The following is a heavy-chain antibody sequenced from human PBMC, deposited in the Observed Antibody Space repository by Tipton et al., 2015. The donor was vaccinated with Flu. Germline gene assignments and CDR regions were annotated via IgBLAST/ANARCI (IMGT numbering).Heavy chain of an antibody. V-gene: IGHV4-59*08. CDR2: VYYSGRT. CDR1: VGSVSSYY. Sequence: LRLSCTIPVGSVSSYYWTWVRQPPGKGLEWIGDVYYSGRTNYRPSLNSRVTMSADTSVNQVSLKLTSVTAADTAVYYCARHRVGLAVAGVDFWGQGTPVTVSS. J-gene: IGHJ4*02. D-gene: IGHD6-19*01. CDR3: ARHRVGLAVAGVDF.